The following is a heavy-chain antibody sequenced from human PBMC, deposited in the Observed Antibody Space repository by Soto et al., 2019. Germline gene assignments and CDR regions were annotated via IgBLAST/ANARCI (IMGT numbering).Heavy chain of an antibody. V-gene: IGHV1-69*13. D-gene: IGHD6-6*01. Sequence: SVKVSCKASGGTFSSYAISWVRQAPGQGLEWMGGIIPIFGTANYAQKFQGRVTITADESTSTAYMELSSLRSEDTAVYYCARLGIAARPFDYWGQGTLVTVSS. J-gene: IGHJ4*02. CDR1: GGTFSSYA. CDR2: IIPIFGTA. CDR3: ARLGIAARPFDY.